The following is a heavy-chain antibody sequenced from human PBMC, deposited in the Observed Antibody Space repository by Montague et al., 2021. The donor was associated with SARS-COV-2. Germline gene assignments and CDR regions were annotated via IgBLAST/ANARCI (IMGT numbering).Heavy chain of an antibody. J-gene: IGHJ4*02. D-gene: IGHD5-24*01. CDR2: IKQDGSEK. V-gene: IGHV3-7*03. CDR1: GFTFSSYW. Sequence: SLRLSCSASGFTFSSYWMSWVRQAPGKGLEWVANIKQDGSEKYYXDSVKGRFTISRDNAKNSLYLQMNSLRAEDTAVYYCARVFPRWLQFDPYFDCWGQGTLVTVSS. CDR3: ARVFPRWLQFDPYFDC.